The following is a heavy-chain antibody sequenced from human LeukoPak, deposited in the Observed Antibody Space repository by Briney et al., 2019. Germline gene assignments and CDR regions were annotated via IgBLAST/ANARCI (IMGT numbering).Heavy chain of an antibody. CDR1: GFTFSSNG. CDR3: ARDSIAAAGGDY. V-gene: IGHV3-48*03. Sequence: GGSLRLSCAASGFTFSSNGMTWVRQAPGKGLEWVSGISGNGAPTYYADSVKGRFTISRDNAKNSLYLQMNSLRAEDTAVYYCARDSIAAAGGDYWGQGTLVTVSS. D-gene: IGHD6-13*01. J-gene: IGHJ4*02. CDR2: ISGNGAPT.